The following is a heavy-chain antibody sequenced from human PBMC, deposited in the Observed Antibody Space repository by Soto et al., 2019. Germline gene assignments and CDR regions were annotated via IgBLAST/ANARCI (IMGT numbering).Heavy chain of an antibody. Sequence: QVQLQESGPGLVKPSQTLSLTCTVSGGSISSGGYYWSWIRQHPGKGLEWIGYIYYSGSTYYNPSLKMRVNISVDTSKNQFALKLSSVPAADTAVYYCARGGWFGEVHGGIDYWGQGTLVTVSS. CDR3: ARGGWFGEVHGGIDY. V-gene: IGHV4-31*03. CDR1: GGSISSGGYY. CDR2: IYYSGST. J-gene: IGHJ4*02. D-gene: IGHD3-10*01.